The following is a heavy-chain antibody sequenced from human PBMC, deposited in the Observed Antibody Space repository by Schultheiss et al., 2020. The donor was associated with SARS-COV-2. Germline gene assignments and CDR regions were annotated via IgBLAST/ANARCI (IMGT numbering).Heavy chain of an antibody. V-gene: IGHV3-20*04. Sequence: GGSLRLSCAASGFTFSSYGMHWVRQAPGKGLEWVSGISWNSGSIGYADSVKGRFTISRDNAKNSLYLQMNSLRAEDTAVYYYAKEGIAVAGTVDYGMDVWGQGTTVTVSS. CDR2: ISWNSGSI. CDR1: GFTFSSYG. CDR3: AKEGIAVAGTVDYGMDV. D-gene: IGHD6-19*01. J-gene: IGHJ6*02.